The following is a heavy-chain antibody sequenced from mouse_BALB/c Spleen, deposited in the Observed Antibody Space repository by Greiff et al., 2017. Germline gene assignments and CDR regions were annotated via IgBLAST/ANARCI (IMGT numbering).Heavy chain of an antibody. D-gene: IGHD1-1*01. CDR3: GRDYYGSSWFAY. CDR2: ISSGSSTI. CDR1: GFTFSSFG. V-gene: IGHV5-17*02. Sequence: EVKVVESGGGLVQPGGSRKLSCAASGFTFSSFGMHWVRQAPEKGLEWVAYISSGSSTIYYADTVKGRFTISRDNPKNTLFLQMTSLRSEDTAMYYCGRDYYGSSWFAYWGQGTLVTVSA. J-gene: IGHJ3*01.